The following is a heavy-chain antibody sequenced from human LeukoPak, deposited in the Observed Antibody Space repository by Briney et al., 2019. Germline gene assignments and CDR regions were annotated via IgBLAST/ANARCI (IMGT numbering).Heavy chain of an antibody. J-gene: IGHJ3*02. CDR3: ARERLGELSLGDAFDI. Sequence: SETLSLTCTVSGGSISSYYWSWIRQPPGKGLEWIGYIYYSGSTNYNPSLKSRVTISVDKSKNQFSLKLRSVTAADTAVYYCARERLGELSLGDAFDIWGQGTMVTVSS. CDR2: IYYSGST. V-gene: IGHV4-59*01. CDR1: GGSISSYY. D-gene: IGHD3-16*02.